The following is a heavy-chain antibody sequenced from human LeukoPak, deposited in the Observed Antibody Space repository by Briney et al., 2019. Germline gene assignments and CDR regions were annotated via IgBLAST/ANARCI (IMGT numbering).Heavy chain of an antibody. CDR1: GFTFDDYG. CDR2: INWNGGST. V-gene: IGHV3-20*04. J-gene: IGHJ4*02. D-gene: IGHD3-22*01. CDR3: ARIGASYDSSGYYYAY. Sequence: PGGSLRLSCAASGFTFDDYGMSWVRQAPGKGLEWVSGINWNGGSTGYADSVKGRFTISRDNAKNSLYLQMNSLRAEDTALYYCARIGASYDSSGYYYAYWGQGTLVTVSS.